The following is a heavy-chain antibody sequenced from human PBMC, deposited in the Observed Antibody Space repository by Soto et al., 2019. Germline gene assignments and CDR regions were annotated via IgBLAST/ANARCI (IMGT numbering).Heavy chain of an antibody. D-gene: IGHD3-22*01. CDR2: INSDGSST. Sequence: GGSLRLSCAASGFTFSSYLMHWVRQAPGKGLVWVSRINSDGSSTSYADSVKGRFTISRDNAKNTLYLQMNSLRAEDTAVYYCAKSPGMYYYDSSGYYHYDYWGQGTLVTVSS. CDR3: AKSPGMYYYDSSGYYHYDY. J-gene: IGHJ4*02. CDR1: GFTFSSYL. V-gene: IGHV3-74*01.